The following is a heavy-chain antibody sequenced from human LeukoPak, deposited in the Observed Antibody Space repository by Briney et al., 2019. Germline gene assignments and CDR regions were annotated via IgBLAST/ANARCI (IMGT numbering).Heavy chain of an antibody. V-gene: IGHV6-1*01. CDR2: TYYRSKWYN. Sequence: SQTLSLTCAISGDSVSRKSAAWNWIRQSPSRGLEWLGRTYYRSKWYNDYAVSAKSRVTINPDTSKNQFSLQLNSVSPEDTAVYYCARSYSGDYIGLYYYYDMDVWGQGTTVTVSS. J-gene: IGHJ6*02. CDR1: GDSVSRKSAA. CDR3: ARSYSGDYIGLYYYYDMDV. D-gene: IGHD1-26*01.